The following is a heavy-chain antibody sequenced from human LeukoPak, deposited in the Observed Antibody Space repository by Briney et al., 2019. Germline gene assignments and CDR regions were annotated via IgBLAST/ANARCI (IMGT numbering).Heavy chain of an antibody. Sequence: ASVKVSCKASGGTFSSYAISWVRQAPGQGLEWMGGIIPIFGTANYAQKFQGRVTITADESTSTAYMELSSLRPEDTAVYYCARVIGGEFDYWGQGTLVTVSS. D-gene: IGHD3-10*01. V-gene: IGHV1-69*13. CDR1: GGTFSSYA. CDR2: IIPIFGTA. J-gene: IGHJ4*02. CDR3: ARVIGGEFDY.